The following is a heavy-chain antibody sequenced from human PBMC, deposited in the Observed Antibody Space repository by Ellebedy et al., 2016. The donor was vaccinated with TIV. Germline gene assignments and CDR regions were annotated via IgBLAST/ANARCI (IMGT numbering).Heavy chain of an antibody. J-gene: IGHJ4*02. CDR1: GFTFSNNA. Sequence: GESLKISCTASGFTFSNNAMSWVRQAPGKGLEWISAITNSGTSTYYADSVKGRFTVSRDNSMTTVYLEMNSLRAEDTALYYCARDLDKSSGWYGGAAYWGQGTQVTVSS. V-gene: IGHV3-23*01. D-gene: IGHD6-19*01. CDR3: ARDLDKSSGWYGGAAY. CDR2: ITNSGTST.